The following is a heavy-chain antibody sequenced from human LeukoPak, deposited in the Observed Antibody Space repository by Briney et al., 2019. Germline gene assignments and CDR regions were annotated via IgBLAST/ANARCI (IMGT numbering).Heavy chain of an antibody. CDR1: GGSIYSGSYY. J-gene: IGHJ4*02. Sequence: SETLSLTCNVSGGSIYSGSYYWSWIRQPAGKGLEWIGRIYTSGSTNYNPSLKSRVTISVDTSKNQFSLKLSSVTAADTAVYYCARDRRDGYNLYYFDFWGQGTLVTVSS. CDR3: ARDRRDGYNLYYFDF. CDR2: IYTSGST. D-gene: IGHD5-24*01. V-gene: IGHV4-61*02.